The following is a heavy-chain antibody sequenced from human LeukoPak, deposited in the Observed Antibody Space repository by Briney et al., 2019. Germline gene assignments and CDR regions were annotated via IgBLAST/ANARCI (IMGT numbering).Heavy chain of an antibody. Sequence: SETLSLTCAISDEPFSGYYWGWIRQPPGKGLELIGEINRNGNTDYNPSLKSRDSMSIDTSKNQFSLKLISVTAADTAVYYCARLVPERFFQLNPEGYYDYWGQGTLVTVSS. CDR1: DEPFSGYY. CDR2: INRNGNT. D-gene: IGHD3-3*01. J-gene: IGHJ4*02. CDR3: ARLVPERFFQLNPEGYYDY. V-gene: IGHV4-34*01.